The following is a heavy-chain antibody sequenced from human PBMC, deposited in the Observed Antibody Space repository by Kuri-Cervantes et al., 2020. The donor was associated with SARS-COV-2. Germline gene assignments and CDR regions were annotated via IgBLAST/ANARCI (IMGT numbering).Heavy chain of an antibody. CDR1: GFTFSSYS. Sequence: GGSLRLFCAASGFTFSSYSMNWVRQAPGKGLEWVSSISSSSSYIYYADSVKGRFTISRDNAKNPLYLQMNSLRAEDTAVYYCARGGLGGQLVDGMDVWGQGTTVTVSS. J-gene: IGHJ6*02. D-gene: IGHD6-6*01. CDR3: ARGGLGGQLVDGMDV. CDR2: ISSSSSYI. V-gene: IGHV3-21*01.